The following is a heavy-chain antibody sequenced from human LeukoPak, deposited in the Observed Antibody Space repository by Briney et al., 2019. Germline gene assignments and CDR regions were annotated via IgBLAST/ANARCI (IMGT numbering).Heavy chain of an antibody. V-gene: IGHV3-15*01. J-gene: IGHJ4*02. CDR3: GPEGLSTGNDH. CDR2: IKSKTDGGTT. Sequence: GGSLRLSCAASGFTFSNAWMSWVRQAPGRGVEWVGRIKSKTDGGTTDYAARVKGRFTISRDGSKNTLDLQMNRLKPDDTAVYSCGPEGLSTGNDHWGPGTLV. CDR1: GFTFSNAW. D-gene: IGHD1-14*01.